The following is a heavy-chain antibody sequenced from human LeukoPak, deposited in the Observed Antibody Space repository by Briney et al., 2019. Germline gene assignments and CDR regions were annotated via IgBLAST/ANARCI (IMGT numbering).Heavy chain of an antibody. V-gene: IGHV3-30*18. D-gene: IGHD1-26*01. J-gene: IGHJ4*02. CDR2: ISFDGSDK. CDR3: AKPPEVGATVGYFDY. Sequence: PGGSLRLSCAASGFTFSLYGMHWVRQAPGKGLEWVAVISFDGSDKYYADFVKGRFTISRDNSKNTVYLQMNSLRAEDTAVYFCAKPPEVGATVGYFDYWGQGTLVTVSS. CDR1: GFTFSLYG.